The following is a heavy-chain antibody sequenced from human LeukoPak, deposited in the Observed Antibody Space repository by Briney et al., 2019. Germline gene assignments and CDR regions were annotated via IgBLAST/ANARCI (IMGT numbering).Heavy chain of an antibody. V-gene: IGHV3-23*01. CDR3: AKGPYYYYGMDV. CDR1: GFTLSNYW. Sequence: GGSLRLSCAVSGFTLSNYWMSWVRQAPGKGLEWVSAISGSGGSTYYADSVKGRFTISRDNSKNTLYLQMNSLRAEDTAVYYCAKGPYYYYGMDVWGQGTTVTVSS. CDR2: ISGSGGST. J-gene: IGHJ6*02.